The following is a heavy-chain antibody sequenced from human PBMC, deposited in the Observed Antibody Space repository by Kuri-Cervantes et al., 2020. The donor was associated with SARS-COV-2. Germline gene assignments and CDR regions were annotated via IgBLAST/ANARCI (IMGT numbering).Heavy chain of an antibody. CDR2: ISYDGSNK. CDR1: GFTFSSYS. CDR3: ARGAVAGTLYYYYYGMDV. V-gene: IGHV3-30*03. J-gene: IGHJ6*02. D-gene: IGHD6-19*01. Sequence: GESLKISCAASGFTFSSYSMNWVRQAPGKGLEWVAVISYDGSNKYYADSVKGRFTISRDNSKNTLYLQMDSLRAEDTAVYYCARGAVAGTLYYYYYGMDVWGQGTTVTVSS.